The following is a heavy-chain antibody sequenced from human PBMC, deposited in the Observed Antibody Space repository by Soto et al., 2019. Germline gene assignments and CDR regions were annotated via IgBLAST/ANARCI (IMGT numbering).Heavy chain of an antibody. CDR2: IYYSGST. CDR3: DREGFYSAGGSPP. D-gene: IGHD2-15*01. V-gene: IGHV4-30-4*01. CDR1: GGSISSGDYY. J-gene: IGHJ5*02. Sequence: QVQLQESGPGLVKPSQTLSLTCTFSGGSISSGDYYWSWIRQPPGKGLEWIGYIYYSGSTYYNPSLPSRVTISVDTSLYQFYLELGSATAADPAVYYLDREGFYSAGGSPPWGQGILVTVSS.